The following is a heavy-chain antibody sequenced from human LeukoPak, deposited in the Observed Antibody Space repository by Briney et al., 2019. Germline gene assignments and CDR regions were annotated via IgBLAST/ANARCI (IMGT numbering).Heavy chain of an antibody. CDR2: TYYRSDWYS. Sequence: SQTLSLTCAISGDRVSSNSAAWHWIRQSPSRGLEWLGRTYYRSDWYSDYAVSVKSRITITPDTSKNQFSLQLNSVTPEDTAIYYCAREGSYFDYWGQGTLVTVSS. J-gene: IGHJ4*02. CDR1: GDRVSSNSAA. V-gene: IGHV6-1*01. CDR3: AREGSYFDY.